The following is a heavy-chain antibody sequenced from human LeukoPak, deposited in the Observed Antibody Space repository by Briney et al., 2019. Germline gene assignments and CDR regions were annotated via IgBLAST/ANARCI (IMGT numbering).Heavy chain of an antibody. CDR2: IYYSGST. D-gene: IGHD6-13*01. Sequence: PSETLSLTCTVSGGSISSSSYYWGWIRQPPGKGLEWMGSIYYSGSTYYNPSLKSRVTISVDTSKNQFSLKLSTVTAAHTAVYYCARGHSSDYWGQGTLVTVSS. CDR3: ARGHSSDY. CDR1: GGSISSSSYY. V-gene: IGHV4-39*01. J-gene: IGHJ4*02.